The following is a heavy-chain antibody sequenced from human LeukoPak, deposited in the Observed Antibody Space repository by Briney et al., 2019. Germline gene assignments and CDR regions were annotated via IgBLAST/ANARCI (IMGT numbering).Heavy chain of an antibody. D-gene: IGHD1-26*01. CDR2: ISGSGGST. V-gene: IGHV3-23*01. Sequence: GGSLSLSCAASGFTFISYAMSWVRQAPGKGLEWVSAISGSGGSTYYADSVKRRFTISRDNSKNTLYLQMNSLRAEDTAVYYCAKDLISGSYYFDYWGQGTLVTVSS. CDR1: GFTFISYA. J-gene: IGHJ4*02. CDR3: AKDLISGSYYFDY.